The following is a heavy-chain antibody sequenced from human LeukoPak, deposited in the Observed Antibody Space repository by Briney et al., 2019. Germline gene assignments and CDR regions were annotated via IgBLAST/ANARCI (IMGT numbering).Heavy chain of an antibody. V-gene: IGHV3-30*02. J-gene: IGHJ4*02. CDR2: MRHDGSIK. CDR1: GFTFSNHG. CDR3: AKDDRWLQFCC. D-gene: IGHD5-24*01. Sequence: GGSLRLSCEASGFTFSNHGMQWVRQAPGKGPEWVAFMRHDGSIKYYVDSVKGRFTISRDNSKNTLYLQMNSLRAEDTAVYYCAKDDRWLQFCCWGQGTLVTVSA.